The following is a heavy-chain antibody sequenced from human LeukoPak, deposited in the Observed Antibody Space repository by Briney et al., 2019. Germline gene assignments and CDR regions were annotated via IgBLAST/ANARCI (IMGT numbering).Heavy chain of an antibody. V-gene: IGHV3-7*03. CDR1: GFTFSSYW. CDR3: ARAVTSMDGY. CDR2: LNEDGSKR. D-gene: IGHD5-18*01. J-gene: IGHJ4*02. Sequence: GGSLRLSCAASGFTFSSYWMTWVRQALGKGLEWVASLNEDGSKRSYVGSVKGRFTISRDNAQKSVYLQMNSLTAEDTAVYYCARAVTSMDGYWGQGTLVTVSS.